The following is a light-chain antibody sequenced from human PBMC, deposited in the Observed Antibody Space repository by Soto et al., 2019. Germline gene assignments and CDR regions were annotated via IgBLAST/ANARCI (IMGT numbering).Light chain of an antibody. Sequence: EIVLTQSPGTLSLSPGERGALSCRASQIIVGNNLAWYQQKPGQAPRLLMYGASNRATGIPARFSGSGSGTDFTLTISSLEPEDFAVYYCQQRSNWITFGQGTRLEIK. CDR1: QIIVGNN. J-gene: IGKJ5*01. CDR2: GAS. V-gene: IGKV3-11*01. CDR3: QQRSNWIT.